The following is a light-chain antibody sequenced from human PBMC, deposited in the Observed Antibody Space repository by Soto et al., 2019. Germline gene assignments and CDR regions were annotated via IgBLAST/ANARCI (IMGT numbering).Light chain of an antibody. J-gene: IGKJ4*01. Sequence: VMTQSPATLSLSPGERATLSFRTSLSVSVYLAWYHQKPGQAPRPLIYDASTRATGIPPRFSGSGSTTDFTLTISSLQPGDRAVYFCQQYGNSPLTFGGGTKVDI. CDR2: DAS. V-gene: IGKV3D-15*01. CDR1: LSVSVY. CDR3: QQYGNSPLT.